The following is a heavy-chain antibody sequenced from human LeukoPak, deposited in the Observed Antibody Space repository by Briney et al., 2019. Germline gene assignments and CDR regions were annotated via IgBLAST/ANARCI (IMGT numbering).Heavy chain of an antibody. Sequence: GRSLRLSCAASGFTFSSYAMHWVRQAPGKGLEWVAVISYDGSNKYYADSVKGRFTISRDNSKNTLYLQMNSLRAEDTAVYYCARDLTAMGRYSSSWYGGFDYWGQGTLVTVSS. J-gene: IGHJ4*02. CDR1: GFTFSSYA. V-gene: IGHV3-30*04. D-gene: IGHD6-13*01. CDR2: ISYDGSNK. CDR3: ARDLTAMGRYSSSWYGGFDY.